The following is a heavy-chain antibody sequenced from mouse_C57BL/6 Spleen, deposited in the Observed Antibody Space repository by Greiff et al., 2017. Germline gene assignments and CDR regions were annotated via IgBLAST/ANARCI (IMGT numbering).Heavy chain of an antibody. CDR2: IDPEDGDT. Sequence: VQLQQSGAELVRPGASVKLSCTASGFNIKDYYMHWVKQRPEQGLEWIGRIDPEDGDTEYAPKFQGEATMTADTSSNPAYLQLSSLTSEATAVYYCTTLAYYFDYWGQGTTLTVSS. CDR3: TTLAYYFDY. J-gene: IGHJ2*01. V-gene: IGHV14-1*01. CDR1: GFNIKDYY.